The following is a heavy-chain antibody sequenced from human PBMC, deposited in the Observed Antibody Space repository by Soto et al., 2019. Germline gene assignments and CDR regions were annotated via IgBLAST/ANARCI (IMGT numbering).Heavy chain of an antibody. D-gene: IGHD1-1*01. CDR3: ARELERVFDY. J-gene: IGHJ4*02. CDR2: IAYDGRNK. Sequence: GVSLRLSCAVSGFTFSSYAMHWVRQAPGKGLEWVAVIAYDGRNKYYADSVKGRFTISRDNSKNTLYLQMNSLRIEDTAVYYCARELERVFDYWGQGTLVTVSS. CDR1: GFTFSSYA. V-gene: IGHV3-30*04.